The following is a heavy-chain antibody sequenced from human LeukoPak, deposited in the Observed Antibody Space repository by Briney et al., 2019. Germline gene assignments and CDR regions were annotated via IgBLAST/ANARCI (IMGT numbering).Heavy chain of an antibody. CDR3: TRSPSLGGSYWGFDY. CDR2: LSSDGSSY. J-gene: IGHJ4*02. D-gene: IGHD1-26*01. V-gene: IGHV3-74*01. CDR1: GFTFSTYW. Sequence: GGYLSLYCAASGFTFSTYWMHWVRQAQGKGLVGVSHLSSDGSSYIYADSVKGRFTVSRYNAKNTLYLQMNSLRADDTAVYYCTRSPSLGGSYWGFDYWGQGTLLTVSS.